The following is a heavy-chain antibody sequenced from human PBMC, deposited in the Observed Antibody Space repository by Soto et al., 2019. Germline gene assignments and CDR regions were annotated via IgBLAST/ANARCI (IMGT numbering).Heavy chain of an antibody. Sequence: PGGSLRLSCAASGFTFSSYAMHWVRQAPGKGLEWVAVISYDGSNKYYADSVKGRFTISRDNSKNTLYLQMNSLRAEDTAVYYWARDDLGWELPGKRHPPPAYWGQGTLVTVSS. V-gene: IGHV3-30-3*01. D-gene: IGHD1-26*01. CDR3: ARDDLGWELPGKRHPPPAY. J-gene: IGHJ4*02. CDR1: GFTFSSYA. CDR2: ISYDGSNK.